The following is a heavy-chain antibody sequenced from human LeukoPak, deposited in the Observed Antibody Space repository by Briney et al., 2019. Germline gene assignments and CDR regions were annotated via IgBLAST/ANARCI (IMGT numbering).Heavy chain of an antibody. CDR1: GFIVNNKY. D-gene: IGHD5-18*01. Sequence: QPGGSLRLSCAASGFIVNNKYMTWVRQAPGKGLEWVSLIYNDGRTYYADSVKGRFTISRDNSKNTLYLQMNSLRVEDTAVYYCANDLGWIQLNLGRGQGTLVTVSS. V-gene: IGHV3-53*01. CDR3: ANDLGWIQLNLG. CDR2: IYNDGRT. J-gene: IGHJ4*02.